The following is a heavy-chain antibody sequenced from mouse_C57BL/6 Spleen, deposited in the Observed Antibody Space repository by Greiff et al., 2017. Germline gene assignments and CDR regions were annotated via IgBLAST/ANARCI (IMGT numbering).Heavy chain of an antibody. V-gene: IGHV14-3*02. CDR1: GYNFTADY. J-gene: IGHJ4*01. Sequence: VQLQQSGAELVRPGASVKLSCTASGYNFTADYMHWVKQRPGQGLEWIGMIHPENGDTNYDAKFQGKATITVDKSSNTAYLQLSSLTSEDTAVYYCARSGSSFYDMDYWGQGTSVTVSS. D-gene: IGHD1-1*01. CDR2: IHPENGDT. CDR3: ARSGSSFYDMDY.